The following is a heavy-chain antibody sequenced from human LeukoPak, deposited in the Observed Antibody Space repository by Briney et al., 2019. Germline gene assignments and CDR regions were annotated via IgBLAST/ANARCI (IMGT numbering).Heavy chain of an antibody. CDR2: IYYSGST. Sequence: PSETLSLTCTVSGGSISSGDYYWSWIRQPPGKGLEWIGYIYYSGSTYYNPSLKSRVTISVDTSKNQFSLKLSSVTAADTAVYYCARDPRIAASPGYYYGMDVWGQGTTVTVSS. CDR3: ARDPRIAASPGYYYGMDV. CDR1: GGSISSGDYY. V-gene: IGHV4-30-4*02. D-gene: IGHD6-13*01. J-gene: IGHJ6*02.